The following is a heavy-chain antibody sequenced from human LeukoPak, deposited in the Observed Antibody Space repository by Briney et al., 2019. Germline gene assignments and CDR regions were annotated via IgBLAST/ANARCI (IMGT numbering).Heavy chain of an antibody. V-gene: IGHV4-31*03. CDR1: NASITSAGYF. Sequence: SQTLSLTCSVSNASITSAGYFWSWIRQYPGKGLEWIGWINYIDNSGSTYDNPSLKSRVSMSLDTSKNEFSLKLTSMTAADTAVYFCARFDHRNPRFDYWGQGTLVTVSS. D-gene: IGHD4-11*01. J-gene: IGHJ4*02. CDR2: IDNSGST. CDR3: ARFDHRNPRFDY.